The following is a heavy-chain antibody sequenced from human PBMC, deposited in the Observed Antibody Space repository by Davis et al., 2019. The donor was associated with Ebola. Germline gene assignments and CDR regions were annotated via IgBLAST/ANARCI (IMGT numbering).Heavy chain of an antibody. V-gene: IGHV4-59*01. CDR3: AREGGGRFDY. CDR1: GGSISSYY. Sequence: PSETLSLTCTVSGGSISSYYWSWIRQPPGKGLEWIGHIYYSGSTNYNPSLKSRVTISVATSKNQFSLKLSSVTAADTAVYYCAREGGGRFDYWGQGTLVTVSS. CDR2: IYYSGST. D-gene: IGHD2-15*01. J-gene: IGHJ4*02.